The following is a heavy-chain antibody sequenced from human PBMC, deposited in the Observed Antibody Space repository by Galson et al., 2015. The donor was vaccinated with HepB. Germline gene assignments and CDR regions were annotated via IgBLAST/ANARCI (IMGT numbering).Heavy chain of an antibody. J-gene: IGHJ3*02. CDR1: GFTFTSFY. CDR3: ARALLDGFDI. CDR2: MNPNSGVP. D-gene: IGHD2-15*01. V-gene: IGHV1-2*02. Sequence: SVKVSCKASGFTFTSFYIHWVRQAPGQGLEWMGLMNPNSGVPNYAQKFQGRVTMTRDTSISTAYMDLGRLTSDDTAVYYCARALLDGFDIWGQGTMVTVSS.